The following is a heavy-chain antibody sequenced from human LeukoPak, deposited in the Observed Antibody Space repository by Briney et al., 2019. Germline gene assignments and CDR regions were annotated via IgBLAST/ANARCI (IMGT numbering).Heavy chain of an antibody. D-gene: IGHD5-18*01. CDR1: GYSISNGYF. CDR2: IYHAGNT. Sequence: SETLSLTCTVSGYSISNGYFWGWIRQPPGRGLEWIASIYHAGNTYYNPSLKSRVTISVDTSKNQFSLKLRSVTAADTAIYYCARGGYNYAHDYWGQGTLVTVSS. J-gene: IGHJ4*02. CDR3: ARGGYNYAHDY. V-gene: IGHV4-38-2*02.